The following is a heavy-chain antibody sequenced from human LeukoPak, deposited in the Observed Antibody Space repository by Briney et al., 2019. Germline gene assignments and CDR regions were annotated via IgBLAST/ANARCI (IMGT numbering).Heavy chain of an antibody. J-gene: IGHJ4*02. CDR1: GFTFSSYA. D-gene: IGHD3-22*01. CDR2: ISSSGGNT. CDR3: AKRGQYYYDSSGYYYQD. Sequence: QTGGSLRLSCAASGFTFSSYAMSWVRQAPGKGLEWVSAISSSGGNTFYADSVKGRFTISRDNSKNTLYLQMNSLRAEDTGVYYCAKRGQYYYDSSGYYYQDWGQGTLVIVSS. V-gene: IGHV3-23*01.